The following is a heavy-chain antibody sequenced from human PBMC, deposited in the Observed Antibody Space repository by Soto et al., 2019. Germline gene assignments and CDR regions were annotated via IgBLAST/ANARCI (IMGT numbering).Heavy chain of an antibody. CDR1: GVTFTNYG. Sequence: QVQLEQSGAEVKKPGSSVKVSCKASGVTFTNYGFTWVRRAPGQGLEWMGGILPLFGTANYAQNFQGSLTITADESTSTAYMELSSLRYEDTAVYYCARGTAMVTSTQDDFYYGMDAWGLGTTVTVSS. D-gene: IGHD5-18*01. V-gene: IGHV1-69*01. CDR3: ARGTAMVTSTQDDFYYGMDA. CDR2: ILPLFGTA. J-gene: IGHJ6*02.